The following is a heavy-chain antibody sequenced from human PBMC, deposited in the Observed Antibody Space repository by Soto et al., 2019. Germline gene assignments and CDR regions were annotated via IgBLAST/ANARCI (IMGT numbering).Heavy chain of an antibody. CDR1: GFTFSSYG. Sequence: GGSLRLSCAASGFTFSSYGMHWVRQAPGKGLEWVAVISYDGSNKYYADSVKGRFTISRDNSKNTLYLQMNSLRAEDTAVYYCAKDQYLARWLQYYYYYGMDVWGQGTTVTVSS. CDR2: ISYDGSNK. CDR3: AKDQYLARWLQYYYYYGMDV. V-gene: IGHV3-30*18. D-gene: IGHD3-22*01. J-gene: IGHJ6*02.